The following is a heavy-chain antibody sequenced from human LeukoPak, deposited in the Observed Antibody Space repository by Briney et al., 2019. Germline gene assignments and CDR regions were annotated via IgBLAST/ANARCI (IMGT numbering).Heavy chain of an antibody. J-gene: IGHJ5*02. D-gene: IGHD5-24*01. V-gene: IGHV4-59*01. CDR1: GGSISSYY. CDR2: IYYSGST. Sequence: PSETLPLICTVSGGSISSYYWSWIRQPPGKGLEWIGYIYYSGSTNYNPSLKSRVTISVDTSKNQFSLKLSSVTAADTAVYYCARRGRDGYSPWGQGTLVTVSS. CDR3: ARRGRDGYSP.